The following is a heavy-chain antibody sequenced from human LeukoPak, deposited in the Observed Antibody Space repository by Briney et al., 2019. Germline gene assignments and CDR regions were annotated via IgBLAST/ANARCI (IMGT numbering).Heavy chain of an antibody. CDR2: IYYSGST. J-gene: IGHJ6*02. CDR3: ARHMVVIAATHYYGMDV. V-gene: IGHV4-59*08. D-gene: IGHD2-15*01. CDR1: GGSISSYY. Sequence: PSETLSLTCTVSGGSISSYYWSWIRQPPGKGLEWIAYIYYSGSTNYNPSLKSRVTISVDTSKNQFSLKLSSVTAADTAVYYCARHMVVIAATHYYGMDVWGQGTTVTVSS.